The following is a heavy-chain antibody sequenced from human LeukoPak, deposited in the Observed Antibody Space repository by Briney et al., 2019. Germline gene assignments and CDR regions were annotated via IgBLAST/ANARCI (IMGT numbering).Heavy chain of an antibody. D-gene: IGHD3-22*01. CDR2: ISGSGGST. CDR1: GFTFSSYA. CDR3: AKDLRPYYYDSSGYYPVDY. Sequence: PGGSLRLSCAASGFTFSSYAMSWVRQAPGKGLEWVSAISGSGGSTYYADSVKGRFTISRDNSKNTLYLQMNSLRAEDTAVYYCAKDLRPYYYDSSGYYPVDYWGQGTLVTVSS. J-gene: IGHJ4*02. V-gene: IGHV3-23*01.